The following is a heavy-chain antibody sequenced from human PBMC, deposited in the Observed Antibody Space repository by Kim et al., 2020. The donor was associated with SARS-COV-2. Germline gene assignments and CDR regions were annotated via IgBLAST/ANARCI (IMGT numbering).Heavy chain of an antibody. CDR1: GGSISSSSYY. V-gene: IGHV4-39*01. CDR3: ARGRVRGYSYAKDAFD. D-gene: IGHD5-18*01. CDR2: IYYSGST. Sequence: SETLSLTCTVSGGSISSSSYYWGWIRQPPGKGLEWIGSIYYSGSTYYNPSLKSRVTISVDTSKNQFSLKLSSVTAADTAVYYCARGRVRGYSYAKDAFD. J-gene: IGHJ3*02.